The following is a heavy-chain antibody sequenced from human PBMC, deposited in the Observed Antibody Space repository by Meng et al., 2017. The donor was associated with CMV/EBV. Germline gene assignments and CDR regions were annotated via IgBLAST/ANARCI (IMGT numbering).Heavy chain of an antibody. CDR2: ISSSGSTI. D-gene: IGHD6-6*01. Sequence: GESLKISCAASGFTFSSYEMNWVRQAPGKGLEWVSHISSSGSTIYYADSVKGRFTISRDNAKNSLYLQMNSLRAEDTAVYYCARDQSGGYSSSSVYYYGMDVWGQGTTVTVSS. V-gene: IGHV3-48*03. J-gene: IGHJ6*02. CDR3: ARDQSGGYSSSSVYYYGMDV. CDR1: GFTFSSYE.